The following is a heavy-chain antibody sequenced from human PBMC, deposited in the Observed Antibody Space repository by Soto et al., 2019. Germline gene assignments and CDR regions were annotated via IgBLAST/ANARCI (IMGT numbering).Heavy chain of an antibody. CDR2: IYYSGST. D-gene: IGHD2-2*01. J-gene: IGHJ4*02. V-gene: IGHV4-59*01. Sequence: PSETLSLTCTVSGGSISSYYRSWIRQPPGKGLEWIGYIYYSGSTNYNPSLKSRVTISVDTSKNQFSLKLSSVTAADTAVYYCARGLGYQLLGYYFDYWGQGTLVTVSS. CDR3: ARGLGYQLLGYYFDY. CDR1: GGSISSYY.